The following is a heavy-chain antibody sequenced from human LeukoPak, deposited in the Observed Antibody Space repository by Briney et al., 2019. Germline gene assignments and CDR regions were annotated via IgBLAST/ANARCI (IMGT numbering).Heavy chain of an antibody. CDR1: GFTFSNYA. CDR2: VSATGGTT. J-gene: IGHJ5*02. V-gene: IGHV3-23*01. D-gene: IGHD2-15*01. Sequence: GGSLRLPCTASGFTFSNYAMNWVRQAPGKGLEWVSPVSATGGTTYYGDYVKGRLTISRDNNNTILYLHMNTLRLQDPAVYYCTRHQVAAGTKLGWFDPCGQGNLVTVSS. CDR3: TRHQVAAGTKLGWFDP.